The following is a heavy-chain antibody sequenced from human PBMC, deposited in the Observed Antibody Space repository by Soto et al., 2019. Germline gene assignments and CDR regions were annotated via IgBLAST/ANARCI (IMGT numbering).Heavy chain of an antibody. D-gene: IGHD5-18*01. CDR2: ISYDGSNK. J-gene: IGHJ6*02. Sequence: GGSLRLSCAASRFTFSSFAMHWVRQAAGKGLEWVAVISYDGSNKYYADSVKGRFTISRDNSKNTLYLQMNSLRAEDTAVYYCAKDRGTAMDYYYYYGMDVWGQGTTVTVSS. CDR1: RFTFSSFA. CDR3: AKDRGTAMDYYYYYGMDV. V-gene: IGHV3-30*18.